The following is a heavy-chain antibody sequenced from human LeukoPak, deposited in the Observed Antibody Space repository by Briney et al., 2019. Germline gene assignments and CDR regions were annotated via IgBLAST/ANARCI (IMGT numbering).Heavy chain of an antibody. V-gene: IGHV1-2*02. CDR2: INPNSGGT. CDR1: GYTFTGYY. D-gene: IGHD1-7*01. Sequence: AASVKVSCKASGYTFTGYYMHWVRQAPGQGLEWIGWINPNSGGTNYAQKFQGRVTMTRDTSISTAYMELSRLRSDDTAVYYCARGIYNWNYDWFDPWAREPWSPSPQ. CDR3: ARGIYNWNYDWFDP. J-gene: IGHJ5*02.